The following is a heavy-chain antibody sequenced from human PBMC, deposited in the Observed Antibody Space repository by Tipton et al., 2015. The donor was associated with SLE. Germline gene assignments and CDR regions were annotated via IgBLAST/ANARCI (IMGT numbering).Heavy chain of an antibody. D-gene: IGHD6-19*01. J-gene: IGHJ4*02. CDR3: ARPGSATGWYYFDY. V-gene: IGHV4-39*01. CDR1: GGSISSDLYS. Sequence: TLSLTCTVSGGSISSDLYSWGWIRQPPGKGLEWIGSMSYSGSAYYNPSLRSRVTISVDTSKNQFSLKLTSVTAADTAVYYCARPGSATGWYYFDYWGQGTLVFVS. CDR2: MSYSGSA.